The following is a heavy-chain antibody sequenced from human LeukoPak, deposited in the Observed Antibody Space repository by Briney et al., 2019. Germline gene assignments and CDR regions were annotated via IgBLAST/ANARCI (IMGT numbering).Heavy chain of an antibody. V-gene: IGHV4-31*03. CDR3: ARDHRRPTTPPL. J-gene: IGHJ4*02. Sequence: PSETLSPTCTVSGGSISRGGYYWSWIRQHPGKGLEWIGYIYYSGSTYYNPSLKSRVTISVDTSKNQFSLKLSSVTAADTAVYYCARDHRRPTTPPLWGQGTLVNVSS. CDR2: IYYSGST. D-gene: IGHD5-12*01. CDR1: GGSISRGGYY.